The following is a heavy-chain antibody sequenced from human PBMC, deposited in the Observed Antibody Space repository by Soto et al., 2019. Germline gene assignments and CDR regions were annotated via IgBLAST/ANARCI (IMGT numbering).Heavy chain of an antibody. CDR1: GYTFTSYD. CDR3: ARGPLLRFLEWLSATNWFDP. Sequence: GSVKVSCKASGYTFTSYDINWVRQATGQGLEWMGWMNPNSGNTGYAQKFQGRVTMTRNTSISTAYMELSSLRSEDTAVYYCARGPLLRFLEWLSATNWFDPWGQGTLVTVSS. J-gene: IGHJ5*02. D-gene: IGHD3-3*01. V-gene: IGHV1-8*01. CDR2: MNPNSGNT.